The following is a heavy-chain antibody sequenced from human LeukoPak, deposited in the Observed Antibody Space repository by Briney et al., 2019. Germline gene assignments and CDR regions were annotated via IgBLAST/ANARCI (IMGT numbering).Heavy chain of an antibody. D-gene: IGHD2/OR15-2a*01. Sequence: PGRSLRLSCAASGFTFSSYAMHWVRQAPGKGLEWMAVISYDGSNKYYADSVKGRFTISRDNPKNTLYAQMNSLRAEDTAVYYCARDPNITPDYWGQGTLVTVSS. J-gene: IGHJ4*02. CDR2: ISYDGSNK. CDR3: ARDPNITPDY. CDR1: GFTFSSYA. V-gene: IGHV3-30*04.